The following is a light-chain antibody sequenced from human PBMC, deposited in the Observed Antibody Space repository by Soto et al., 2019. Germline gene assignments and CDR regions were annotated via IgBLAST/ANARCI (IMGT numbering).Light chain of an antibody. CDR2: EVS. CDR1: SSDVGNYNY. V-gene: IGLV2-14*01. Sequence: QSALTQPASVSGSPGQSITISCTGTSSDVGNYNYVSWYQQQPGQAPKLMIFEVSNRPSGVSNRFSGSKSGNTASLTISGLQAEDEAEYYCSSYTTISTRYVFGTGTKGTVL. CDR3: SSYTTISTRYV. J-gene: IGLJ1*01.